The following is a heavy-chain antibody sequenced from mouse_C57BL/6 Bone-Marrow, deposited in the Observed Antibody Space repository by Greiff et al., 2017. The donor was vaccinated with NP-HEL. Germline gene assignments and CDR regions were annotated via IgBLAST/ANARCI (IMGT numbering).Heavy chain of an antibody. Sequence: VQLQQPGAELVKPGASVKLSCKASGYTFTSYWMQWVKQRPGQGLEWIGEIDPSDSYTNYNQKFQGKATLTVDTSSSTAYMQLSSLTSEDAAVYYCARRDIEYYFDYWGQGTTLTVSS. J-gene: IGHJ2*01. CDR1: GYTFTSYW. V-gene: IGHV1-50*01. D-gene: IGHD1-3*01. CDR3: ARRDIEYYFDY. CDR2: IDPSDSYT.